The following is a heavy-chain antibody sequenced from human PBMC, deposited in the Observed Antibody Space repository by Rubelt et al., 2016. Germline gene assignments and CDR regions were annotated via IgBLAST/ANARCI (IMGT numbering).Heavy chain of an antibody. CDR3: SRFENV. V-gene: IGHV4-34*01. CDR2: INHSGST. J-gene: IGHJ6*02. CDR1: GGSFSGYY. Sequence: QVQLQQWGAGLLKPSETLSLTCAVYGGSFSGYYWSWIRQPPGKGLEWIGEINHSGSTNYNPSPSSRFNMYYKTANDYFPRQRGAVNAADTALYYRSRFENVWGQGTTVTVSS.